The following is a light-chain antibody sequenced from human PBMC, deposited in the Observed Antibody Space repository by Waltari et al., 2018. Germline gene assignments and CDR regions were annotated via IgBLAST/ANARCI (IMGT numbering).Light chain of an antibody. Sequence: QAGLAQPPSVSKDLRQTATLTCTGNSNNVGNQGTAWLQQHQGHPPKLLSYRNNNRPSGISERFSASRSGNTASLTITGLQPEDEADYYCSAWDSSLSAWVFGGGTRLT. CDR2: RNN. CDR1: SNNVGNQG. V-gene: IGLV10-54*04. J-gene: IGLJ3*02. CDR3: SAWDSSLSAWV.